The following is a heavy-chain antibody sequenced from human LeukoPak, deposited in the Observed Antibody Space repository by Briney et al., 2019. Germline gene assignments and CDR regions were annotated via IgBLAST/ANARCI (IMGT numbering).Heavy chain of an antibody. CDR1: GFTFTSYA. CDR2: ISGDGTFI. CDR3: ARVAGSSLSRARFDY. V-gene: IGHV3-23*01. Sequence: GGSLRLSCAASGFTFTSYAVNWVRQAPGKGLEWVSAISGDGTFIYYAESVKGRFTISRDNSKSTVYLQMNSLRAEDTAIYYCARVAGSSLSRARFDYWGPGTLVTVSS. D-gene: IGHD6-6*01. J-gene: IGHJ4*02.